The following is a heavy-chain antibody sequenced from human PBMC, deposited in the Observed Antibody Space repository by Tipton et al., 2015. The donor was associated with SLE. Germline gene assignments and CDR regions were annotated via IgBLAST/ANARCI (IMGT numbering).Heavy chain of an antibody. CDR3: ARGFDDSSGNAFDI. J-gene: IGHJ3*02. D-gene: IGHD3-22*01. V-gene: IGHV4-4*07. CDR1: GGSISSYY. CDR2: IYTSGST. Sequence: TLSLTCTVSGGSISSYYWSWIRQPAGKGLEWIGRIYTSGSTNYNPSLKSRVTMSVDTSKNQFSLKLSSVTAADTAVYYCARGFDDSSGNAFDIWGQGTMVTASS.